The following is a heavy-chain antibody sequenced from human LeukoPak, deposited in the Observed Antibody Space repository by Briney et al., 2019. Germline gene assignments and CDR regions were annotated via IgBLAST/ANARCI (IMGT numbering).Heavy chain of an antibody. V-gene: IGHV3-23*01. D-gene: IGHD2-15*01. Sequence: PGGSLRLSCGGSGFTFSSYAMSWVRQAPGKGLEWVSAISGSGTYTFYANSVKGRFTISRDNPKNTLYLQMNRLRAEDTAVYYCAKGGGSSCYSPSDYWGQGTLVTVSS. J-gene: IGHJ4*02. CDR1: GFTFSSYA. CDR2: ISGSGTYT. CDR3: AKGGGSSCYSPSDY.